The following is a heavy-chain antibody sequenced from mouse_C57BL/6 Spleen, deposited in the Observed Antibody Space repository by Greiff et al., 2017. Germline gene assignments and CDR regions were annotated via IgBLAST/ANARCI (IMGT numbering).Heavy chain of an antibody. CDR2: INYDGSST. CDR1: GFTFRDYY. V-gene: IGHV5-16*01. J-gene: IGHJ2*01. Sequence: EVKLMESEGGLVQPGSSMKLSCTASGFTFRDYYMAWVRQVPEKGLEWVANINYDGSSTYYLDSLKSRFIISRDNAKNILYLQMSSLKSEDTATYDLEREDGVACGGYYFDYWGQGTTLTVSS. D-gene: IGHD2-3*01. CDR3: EREDGVACGGYYFDY.